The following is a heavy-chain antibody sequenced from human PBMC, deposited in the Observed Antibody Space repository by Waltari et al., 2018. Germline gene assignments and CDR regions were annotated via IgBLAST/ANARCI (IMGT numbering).Heavy chain of an antibody. CDR2: ISSMRSYI. CDR1: GFTFSSYS. J-gene: IGHJ6*03. V-gene: IGHV3-21*01. CDR3: AREAGFDYYYYMDV. Sequence: EVQLVESGGGLVKPGGSLRLSCAASGFTFSSYSMNWVRQGPGKGVEWVSSISSMRSYIYYADSVKGRFTISRDNAKNSLYLQMNSLRAEDTAVYYCAREAGFDYYYYMDVWGKGTTVTVSS. D-gene: IGHD3-3*01.